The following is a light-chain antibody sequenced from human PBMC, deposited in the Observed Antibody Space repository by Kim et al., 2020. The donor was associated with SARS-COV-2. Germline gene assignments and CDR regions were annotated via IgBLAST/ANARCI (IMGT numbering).Light chain of an antibody. V-gene: IGLV2-14*03. J-gene: IGLJ2*01. CDR3: SSYTSSSTLL. CDR2: DVS. Sequence: QSALTQPASVSGSPGQSITISCTGASSDVGGYKYVSWYQQHPGKVPKLMIYDVSSRPSGVSYRFSGSKSGNTASLTISGLQAEDEADYYCSSYTSSSTLLFGGGTKVTVL. CDR1: SSDVGGYKY.